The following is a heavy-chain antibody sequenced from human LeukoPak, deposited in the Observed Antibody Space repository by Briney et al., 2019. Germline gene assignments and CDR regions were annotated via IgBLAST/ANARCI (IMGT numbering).Heavy chain of an antibody. Sequence: SGTLSLTCAVSGGSISSSNWWTLVRQPPGKGLEWIGYIYYSGSTNYNPSLKSRVTISVDTSKNQFSLKLTSVTAADTAVYYCARTTEGGYTYGYFYYYYMDVWGKGTTVTISS. D-gene: IGHD5-18*01. CDR3: ARTTEGGYTYGYFYYYYMDV. CDR2: IYYSGST. CDR1: GGSISSSNW. V-gene: IGHV4-4*02. J-gene: IGHJ6*03.